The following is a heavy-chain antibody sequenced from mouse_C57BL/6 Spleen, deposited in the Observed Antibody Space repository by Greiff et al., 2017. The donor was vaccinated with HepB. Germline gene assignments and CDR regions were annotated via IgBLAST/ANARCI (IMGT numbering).Heavy chain of an antibody. D-gene: IGHD1-1*01. CDR1: GYTFTSYW. Sequence: QVQLQQSGAELVKPGASVKLSCKASGYTFTSYWMQWVKQRPGQGLEWIGEIDPSDSYTNYNQKFKGKATLTVDTSSSTAYMQLSSLTSEDSAVYYCARSGYYGSSYLFAYWGQGTLVTVSA. CDR2: IDPSDSYT. CDR3: ARSGYYGSSYLFAY. J-gene: IGHJ3*01. V-gene: IGHV1-50*01.